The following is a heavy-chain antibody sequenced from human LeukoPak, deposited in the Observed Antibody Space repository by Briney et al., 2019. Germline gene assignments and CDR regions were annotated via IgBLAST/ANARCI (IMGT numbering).Heavy chain of an antibody. CDR1: GGSISSYY. V-gene: IGHV4-59*08. Sequence: SETLSLTYTVSGGSISSYYWSWIRQPPGKGLEWIGYIYYSGSTNYNPSLKSRVTISVDTSKNQFSLKLSSVTAADTAVYYCARLEYSGYEEDAFDIWGQGTMVTVSS. CDR3: ARLEYSGYEEDAFDI. CDR2: IYYSGST. D-gene: IGHD5-12*01. J-gene: IGHJ3*02.